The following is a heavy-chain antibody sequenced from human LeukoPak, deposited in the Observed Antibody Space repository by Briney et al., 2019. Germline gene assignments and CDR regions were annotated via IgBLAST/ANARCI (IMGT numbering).Heavy chain of an antibody. CDR1: GGSISSSNW. Sequence: SETLSLTCAVSGGSISSSNWWSWVRQPPGKGLEWIGEIYHSGSTNYNPSLKSRVTISVDESKNQFSLKLSSVTAADTAVYYCASKGVYYYDSSGYYRRFDYWGQGTLVTVSS. J-gene: IGHJ4*02. D-gene: IGHD3-22*01. V-gene: IGHV4-4*02. CDR3: ASKGVYYYDSSGYYRRFDY. CDR2: IYHSGST.